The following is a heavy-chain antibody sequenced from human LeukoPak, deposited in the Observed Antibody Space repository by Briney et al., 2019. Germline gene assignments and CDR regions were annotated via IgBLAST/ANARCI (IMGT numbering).Heavy chain of an antibody. D-gene: IGHD2-21*01. J-gene: IGHJ5*02. CDR3: AKALVLWFPPWFDP. V-gene: IGHV3-30*18. CDR1: GFTFSSYG. CDR2: ISYDGSNK. Sequence: GGSLRLSCAASGFTFSSYGMHWVRQAPGKGLEWVAVISYDGSNKYYADSVKGRFTISRDNSKNTLYLQMNSLRAEDTAVYYCAKALVLWFPPWFDPWGQGTLVTVSS.